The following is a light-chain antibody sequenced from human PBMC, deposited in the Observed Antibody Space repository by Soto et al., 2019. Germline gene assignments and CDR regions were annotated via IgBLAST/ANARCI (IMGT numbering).Light chain of an antibody. V-gene: IGLV2-8*01. Sequence: HSVLTQPPSVSGSPGQSLTISCTGTSSDVGGYNYVSWYQQRPGKAPKLVIYEVTKRPSGVPDRFSGSKSGSTASLTVSGLQADDEAEYYCASYAGTKLFVFGSGTKVTVL. CDR2: EVT. CDR1: SSDVGGYNY. J-gene: IGLJ1*01. CDR3: ASYAGTKLFV.